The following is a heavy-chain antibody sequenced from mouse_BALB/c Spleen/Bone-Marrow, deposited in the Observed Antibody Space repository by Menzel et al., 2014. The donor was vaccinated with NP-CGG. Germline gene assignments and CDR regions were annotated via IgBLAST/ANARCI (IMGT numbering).Heavy chain of an antibody. CDR1: GFNIKDTY. CDR2: IDPANGNT. J-gene: IGHJ3*01. V-gene: IGHV14-3*02. CDR3: GRLDLFAY. Sequence: VQLQQPGAELVKPGASVKLSCTASGFNIKDTYMHWVQQRPEQGLEWIGRIDPANGNTNYDPTFQGQATITADKSSNTNCLQLSSLTSEDTAVYDCGRLDLFAYWGQGTLFTVSA.